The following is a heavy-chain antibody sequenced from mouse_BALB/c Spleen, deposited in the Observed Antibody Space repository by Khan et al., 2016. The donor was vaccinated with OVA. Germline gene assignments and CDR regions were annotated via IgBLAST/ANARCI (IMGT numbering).Heavy chain of an antibody. J-gene: IGHJ3*01. V-gene: IGHV14-3*02. CDR1: GFNIKDTY. CDR3: ATLYGNAFAY. D-gene: IGHD2-1*01. CDR2: IDPANGDT. Sequence: EVQLQESGAELVKPGASVKLSCTGSGFNIKDTYMHWMNQRPEQGLEWIGRIDPANGDTKYGPKFQDKATLTADTSSNTAYLQLSSLTSEDTAVDFCATLYGNAFAYWGQGTLVSVS.